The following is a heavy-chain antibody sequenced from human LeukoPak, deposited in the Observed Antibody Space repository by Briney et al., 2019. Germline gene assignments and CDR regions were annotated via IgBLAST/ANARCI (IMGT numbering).Heavy chain of an antibody. J-gene: IGHJ4*02. CDR3: ARDLWFGELFQPFDY. D-gene: IGHD3-10*01. V-gene: IGHV3-21*01. CDR1: GFTFSNFW. Sequence: GGSLRLSCATSGFTFSNFWMSWVRQAPGKGLEWVSSISSSSSYIYYADSVKGRFTISRDNAKNSLYLQMNSLRAEDTAVYYCARDLWFGELFQPFDYWGQGTLVTVSS. CDR2: ISSSSSYI.